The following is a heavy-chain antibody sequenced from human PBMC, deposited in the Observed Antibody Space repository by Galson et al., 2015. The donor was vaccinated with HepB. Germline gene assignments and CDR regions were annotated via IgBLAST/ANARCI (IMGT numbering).Heavy chain of an antibody. V-gene: IGHV3-30*18. CDR3: AKNVGGYDYLGFDY. J-gene: IGHJ4*02. Sequence: SLRLSCAASGFTFSSYGMHWVRQAPGKGLEWVAVISYDGSNKYYADSVTGRFTISRDNSKNTLYLQMNSLRAEDTAVYYCAKNVGGYDYLGFDYWGQGTLVTVSS. D-gene: IGHD5-12*01. CDR1: GFTFSSYG. CDR2: ISYDGSNK.